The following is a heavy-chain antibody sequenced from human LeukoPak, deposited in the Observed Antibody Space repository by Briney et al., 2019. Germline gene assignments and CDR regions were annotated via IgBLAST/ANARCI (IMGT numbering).Heavy chain of an antibody. CDR1: GGSISSYY. D-gene: IGHD6-19*01. CDR3: ARQSAVAGTVDAFDI. CDR2: IYHSGST. J-gene: IGHJ3*02. Sequence: SETLSLTCTVSGGSISSYYWGWIRQPPGKGLEWIGSIYHSGSTYYNPSLKSRVTISVDTSKNQFSLKLSSVTAADTAVYYCARQSAVAGTVDAFDIWGQGTMVTVSS. V-gene: IGHV4-38-2*02.